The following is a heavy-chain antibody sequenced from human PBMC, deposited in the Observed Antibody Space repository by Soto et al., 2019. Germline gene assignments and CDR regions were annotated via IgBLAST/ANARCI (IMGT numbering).Heavy chain of an antibody. J-gene: IGHJ5*02. CDR1: GYSISSGYY. CDR2: IYHSGST. V-gene: IGHV4-38-2*01. Sequence: SETLSLTCAVSGYSISSGYYWGWIRQPPGKGLEWIGSIYHSGSTYYNPSLKSRVTISVDTSKNQFSLKLSSVTAADTAVYYCAMGYCSGGSCYLTENWFDPWGQGTLVTV. D-gene: IGHD2-15*01. CDR3: AMGYCSGGSCYLTENWFDP.